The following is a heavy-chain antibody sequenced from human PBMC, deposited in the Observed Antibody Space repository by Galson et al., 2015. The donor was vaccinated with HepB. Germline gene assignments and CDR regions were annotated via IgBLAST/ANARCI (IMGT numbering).Heavy chain of an antibody. V-gene: IGHV3-33*06. Sequence: SLRLSCAASGFTFSSYGMHWVRQAPGKGLEWVAVIWYDGSNKYYADSVKGRFTISRDNSKNTLYLQMNSLRAEDTAVYYCAKDMAVDYYDSSGPRFADDAFDIWGQGTMVTVSS. CDR1: GFTFSSYG. CDR3: AKDMAVDYYDSSGPRFADDAFDI. D-gene: IGHD3-22*01. J-gene: IGHJ3*02. CDR2: IWYDGSNK.